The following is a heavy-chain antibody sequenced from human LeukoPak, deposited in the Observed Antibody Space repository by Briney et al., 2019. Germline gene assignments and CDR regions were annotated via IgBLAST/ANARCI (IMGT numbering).Heavy chain of an antibody. CDR1: EFTFGDYA. CDR3: AGTLRAAAGKYYFDY. CDR2: IRSKGYGGTT. D-gene: IGHD6-13*01. Sequence: GGSLRLSCTVSEFTFGDYALSWVRQAPGKGLEWVSFIRSKGYGGTTEYAASVKGRFTISRDDSKSIAFLQMNSLKTEDTALYYCAGTLRAAAGKYYFDYWGQGTLVTVSS. J-gene: IGHJ4*02. V-gene: IGHV3-49*04.